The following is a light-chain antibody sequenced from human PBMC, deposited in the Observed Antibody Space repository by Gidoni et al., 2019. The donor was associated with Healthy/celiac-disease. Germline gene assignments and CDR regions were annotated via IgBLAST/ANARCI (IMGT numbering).Light chain of an antibody. Sequence: IVLTQSPGTLSLSPVERATLSCRASQSVSSSYLAWYQQKPGQAPRLLIYGASSRATGIPDRFSGSGSGTDFTLTISRLEPEDFAVYYCQQYGSSPRNTFGQGTKLEIK. J-gene: IGKJ2*01. CDR3: QQYGSSPRNT. V-gene: IGKV3-20*01. CDR1: QSVSSSY. CDR2: GAS.